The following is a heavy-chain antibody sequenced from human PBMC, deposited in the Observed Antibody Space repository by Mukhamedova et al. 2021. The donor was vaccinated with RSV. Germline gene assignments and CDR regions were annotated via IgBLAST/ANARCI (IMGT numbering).Heavy chain of an antibody. V-gene: IGHV3-23*01. CDR1: SYA. Sequence: SYAMSWVRQAPGKGLEWVSAISGNGGSTYFADSVKGRFTIDRDNSKNTLYLLMNSLRAEDTAVYYCAKAIITSWTIFDDLGQGTL. D-gene: IGHD2-2*01. CDR2: ISGNGGST. CDR3: AKAIITSWTIFDD. J-gene: IGHJ4*02.